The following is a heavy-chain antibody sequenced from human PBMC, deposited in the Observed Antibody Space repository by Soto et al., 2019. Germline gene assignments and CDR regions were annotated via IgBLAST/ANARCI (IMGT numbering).Heavy chain of an antibody. D-gene: IGHD4-17*01. CDR1: GYTFTSYG. V-gene: IGHV1-18*01. Sequence: GASVKVSCKASGYTFTSYGISWVRQAPGQGLEWTGWISAYNGNTNYAQKLQGRVTMTTDTSTSTAYMELRSLRSDDTAVYYCARDDYGDYVTTFDYWGQGTLVTVSS. CDR2: ISAYNGNT. CDR3: ARDDYGDYVTTFDY. J-gene: IGHJ4*02.